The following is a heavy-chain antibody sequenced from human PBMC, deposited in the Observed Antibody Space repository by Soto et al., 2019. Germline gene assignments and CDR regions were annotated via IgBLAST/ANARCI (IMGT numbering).Heavy chain of an antibody. CDR3: AREAIDGSCGMDV. CDR2: IIPILGIA. V-gene: IGHV1-69*08. J-gene: IGHJ6*02. CDR1: GGTFSSYT. D-gene: IGHD5-12*01. Sequence: QVQLVQSGAEVKKPGSSVKVSCKASGGTFSSYTISWVRQAPGQGLEWMGRIIPILGIANYAQKFQGRVTITADKSTSTAYMELSSLRSEDTAVYYCAREAIDGSCGMDVWGQGTTVTVSS.